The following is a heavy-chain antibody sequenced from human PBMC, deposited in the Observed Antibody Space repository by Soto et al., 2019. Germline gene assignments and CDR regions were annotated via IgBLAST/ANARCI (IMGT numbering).Heavy chain of an antibody. V-gene: IGHV3-33*01. J-gene: IGHJ4*02. Sequence: QVQLVESGGGVVQPGRSLRLSCATSGFTFSSYGMHWVRQAPGKGLEWVAVIWYDGSNKYYADSVKGRFTISRDNSKNTLYLQMNSLRAEDTAVYYCARDEGPPDYWGQGTLVTVSS. CDR2: IWYDGSNK. CDR3: ARDEGPPDY. CDR1: GFTFSSYG.